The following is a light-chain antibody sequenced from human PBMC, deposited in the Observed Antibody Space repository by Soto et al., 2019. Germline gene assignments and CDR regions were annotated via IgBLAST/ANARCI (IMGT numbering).Light chain of an antibody. CDR2: DAS. V-gene: IGKV1-5*01. CDR3: QQYNTYPWT. J-gene: IGKJ1*01. Sequence: DIQMTQSPSTLSASVGDRVTITCRASQSIDNWLAWYQQKPGKAPNLLIYDASSLHSGVPSRFSGSGSGTEFTLTISSLQPDDFATYYCQQYNTYPWTFGRGTKVDVK. CDR1: QSIDNW.